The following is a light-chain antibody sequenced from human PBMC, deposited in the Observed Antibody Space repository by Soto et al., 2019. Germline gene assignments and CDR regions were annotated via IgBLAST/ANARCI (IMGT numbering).Light chain of an antibody. CDR2: APS. Sequence: DIQLTQSPSFLSASVGDRATITCRASQGISSYLAWYQQKPGKAPKLLIYAPSTLQSGVPSRFSGSGSGTDFTLTISRLQTEDFATYYCQQLNSYPITFGQGTRLEIK. CDR1: QGISSY. V-gene: IGKV1-9*01. J-gene: IGKJ5*01. CDR3: QQLNSYPIT.